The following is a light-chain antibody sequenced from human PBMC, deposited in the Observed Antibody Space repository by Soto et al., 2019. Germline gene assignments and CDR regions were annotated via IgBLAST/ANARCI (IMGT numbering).Light chain of an antibody. V-gene: IGLV1-47*02. Sequence: QSALPQPPSASGTPGQRVTISCSGSTSNIGSYYVYWYQQLPGTAPKLLISSDNQRPSGVPDRFSGSKSGTSASLAISGLRSEDEGDYYCAAWDDSLSVVVFGGGTQLTVL. CDR1: TSNIGSYY. CDR3: AAWDDSLSVVV. CDR2: SDN. J-gene: IGLJ2*01.